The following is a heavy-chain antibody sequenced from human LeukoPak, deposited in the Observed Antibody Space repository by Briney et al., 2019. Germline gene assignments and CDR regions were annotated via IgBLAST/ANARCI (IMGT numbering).Heavy chain of an antibody. CDR1: GGSISGSNW. Sequence: SGTLSLTCAVSGGSISGSNWWSWVRQPPGKGLEWIGEIYHSGSTNYNPSLKSRVTISVDKSKNQFSLKLSSVTAADTAVYYCARALGSSSLGTFDIWGQGTMVTVSS. V-gene: IGHV4-4*02. CDR3: ARALGSSSLGTFDI. D-gene: IGHD1-26*01. CDR2: IYHSGST. J-gene: IGHJ3*02.